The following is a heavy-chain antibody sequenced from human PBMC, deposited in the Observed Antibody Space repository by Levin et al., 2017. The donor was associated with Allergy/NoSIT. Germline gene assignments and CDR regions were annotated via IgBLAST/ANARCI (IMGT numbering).Heavy chain of an antibody. CDR3: ARDKESITMVRGVIGSVGY. CDR2: INSDGSST. V-gene: IGHV3-74*01. Sequence: GGSLRLSCAASGFTFSSYWMHWVRQAPGKGLVWVSRINSDGSSTSYADSVKGRFTISRDNAKNTLYLQMNSLRAEDTAVYYCARDKESITMVRGVIGSVGYWGQGTLVTVSS. CDR1: GFTFSSYW. J-gene: IGHJ4*02. D-gene: IGHD3-10*01.